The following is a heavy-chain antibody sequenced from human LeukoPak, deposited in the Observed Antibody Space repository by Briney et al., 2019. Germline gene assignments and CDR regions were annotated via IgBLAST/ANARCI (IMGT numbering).Heavy chain of an antibody. V-gene: IGHV5-51*01. Sequence: LGESLKISCTGSGYSFTSYWIGWVRQMPGKGLEWMGIIYPADSDTRYSPSFQGQVTISADKSINTAYLQWTSLKASDAAMYYCARHESNYPLAYWGQGTLVTVSS. CDR1: GYSFTSYW. CDR3: ARHESNYPLAY. J-gene: IGHJ4*02. CDR2: IYPADSDT. D-gene: IGHD1-7*01.